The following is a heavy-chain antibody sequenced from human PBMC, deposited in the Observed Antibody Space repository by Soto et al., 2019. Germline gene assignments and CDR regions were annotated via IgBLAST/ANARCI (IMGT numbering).Heavy chain of an antibody. V-gene: IGHV3-7*05. J-gene: IGHJ4*02. D-gene: IGHD6-13*01. CDR2: IKPDGSEI. CDR3: TAWARSSWFDY. CDR1: GFIFNTYS. Sequence: GGSLSLSCAGSGFIFNTYSMNWVRQAPGKGLEWVANIKPDGSEIDYADSVEGRFTISRDNAKKSLFLEMNSLRAEDTAVYYCTAWARSSWFDYWGQGTLVTVSS.